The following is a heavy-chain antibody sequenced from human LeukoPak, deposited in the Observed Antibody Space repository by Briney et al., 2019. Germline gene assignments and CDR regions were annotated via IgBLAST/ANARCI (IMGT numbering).Heavy chain of an antibody. V-gene: IGHV3-30*18. D-gene: IGHD5-12*01. J-gene: IGHJ4*02. CDR2: ISYDGTNK. CDR1: GYTFSSYV. CDR3: AKRGYSGYDLDY. Sequence: GGSLRLSCAASGYTFSSYVMHWVRQAPGKGLEWVAGISYDGTNKHYADSVKGRFTISRDNSKNTLFLQMNSLRPEDTAVHYCAKRGYSGYDLDYWGQGTLVTVSS.